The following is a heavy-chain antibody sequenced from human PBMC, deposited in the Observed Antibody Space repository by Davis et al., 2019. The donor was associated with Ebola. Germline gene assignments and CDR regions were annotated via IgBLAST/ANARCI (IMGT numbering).Heavy chain of an antibody. CDR1: GFSLSTSGMC. CDR3: ARIRAGTGYYYGMDV. D-gene: IGHD6-13*01. CDR2: IDWDDDK. V-gene: IGHV2-70*01. J-gene: IGHJ6*02. Sequence: SGPTLVKPTQTLTLTCTFSGFSLSTSGMCVSWIRQPPGKALEWLALIDWDDDKYYSTSLKTRLTISKDTSKNQVVLTMTNMDPVDTATYYCARIRAGTGYYYGMDVWGQGTTVTVSS.